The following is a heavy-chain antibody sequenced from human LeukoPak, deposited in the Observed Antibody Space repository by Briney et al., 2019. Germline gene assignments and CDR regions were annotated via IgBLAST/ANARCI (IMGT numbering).Heavy chain of an antibody. D-gene: IGHD5-18*01. CDR2: INPSGGST. V-gene: IGHV1-46*01. J-gene: IGHJ6*02. CDR1: GYTFTSYY. Sequence: ASVKVSCKASGYTFTSYYMHWVRQAPGQGLEWMGIINPSGGSTSYAQKFQGRVTMTRDTSTSTVYMELSSLRSEDTAVYYCAGEPMTWIQLWSGYYYYYYGMDVWGQGTTVTVSS. CDR3: AGEPMTWIQLWSGYYYYYYGMDV.